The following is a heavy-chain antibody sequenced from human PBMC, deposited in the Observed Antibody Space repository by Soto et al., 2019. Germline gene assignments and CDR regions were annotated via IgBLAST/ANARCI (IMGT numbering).Heavy chain of an antibody. CDR3: AKDLEGYCTTTSCYTYFGLDV. V-gene: IGHV3-30*18. D-gene: IGHD2-2*01. J-gene: IGHJ6*02. CDR2: ISYDGSNK. Sequence: GGSLRLSCAASGFTFSSYVMHWVRQAPGKGLEWVAVISYDGSNKYYADSVKGRFTISRDNSKHTLYLQMNSLRPEDTAVYYCAKDLEGYCTTTSCYTYFGLDVWGQGPTVTVSS. CDR1: GFTFSSYV.